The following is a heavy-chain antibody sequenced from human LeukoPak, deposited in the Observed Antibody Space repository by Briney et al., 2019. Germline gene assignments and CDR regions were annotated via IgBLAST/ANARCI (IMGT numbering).Heavy chain of an antibody. Sequence: GGSLRLSCEASGFTFSSYAMSWVRQAPGKGLEWVSAISGSGGSTYYADSVKGRFTISRDNSKNTLYLQMNSLRAEDTAVYYCAKGNYDFWSGYYQSDYYYYGMDVWGQGTTVTVSS. J-gene: IGHJ6*02. CDR1: GFTFSSYA. D-gene: IGHD3-3*01. CDR3: AKGNYDFWSGYYQSDYYYYGMDV. CDR2: ISGSGGST. V-gene: IGHV3-23*01.